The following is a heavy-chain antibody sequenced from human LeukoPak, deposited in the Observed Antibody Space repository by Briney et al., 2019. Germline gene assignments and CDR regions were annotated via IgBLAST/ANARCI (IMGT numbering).Heavy chain of an antibody. CDR1: GFTFSSYW. V-gene: IGHV3-7*01. Sequence: GGSLRLSCAASGFTFSSYWMSWVRQAPGKGLGWVANIKQDGSEKYYVDSVKGRFTISRDNAKNSLYLQMNSLRAEDTAVYYCASTGIAAPSDYWGQGTLVTVSS. D-gene: IGHD6-13*01. CDR2: IKQDGSEK. CDR3: ASTGIAAPSDY. J-gene: IGHJ4*02.